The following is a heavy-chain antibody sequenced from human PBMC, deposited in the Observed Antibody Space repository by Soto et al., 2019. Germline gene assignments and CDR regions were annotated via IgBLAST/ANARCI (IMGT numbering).Heavy chain of an antibody. CDR2: IYHSGST. J-gene: IGHJ5*02. CDR3: ATYDYSNYMGDP. V-gene: IGHV4-4*02. CDR1: GGSISSSNW. Sequence: QVQLQESGPGLVKPSGTLSLTCAVSGGSISSSNWWSWVRQPPGKGLEWIGEIYHSGSTNYNPSLKSRVTISVNKSKNHFSLKLSSVTAADAAVYYRATYDYSNYMGDPWGQRTLVTVSS. D-gene: IGHD4-4*01.